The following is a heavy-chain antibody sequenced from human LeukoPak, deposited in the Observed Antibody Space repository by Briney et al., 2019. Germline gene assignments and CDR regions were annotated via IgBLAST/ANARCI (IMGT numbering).Heavy chain of an antibody. Sequence: HPGGSLRLSCAASGFTFSNYGMSWVRQAPGKGLEWVSAISGSSGSAHYADSVKGRFTISRDNSKNTLYLQMNSLRAGDTAVYFCAKGSVAGTLYYYGMDVWGKGTTVTVSS. CDR1: GFTFSNYG. CDR2: ISGSSGSA. J-gene: IGHJ6*04. CDR3: AKGSVAGTLYYYGMDV. D-gene: IGHD6-19*01. V-gene: IGHV3-23*01.